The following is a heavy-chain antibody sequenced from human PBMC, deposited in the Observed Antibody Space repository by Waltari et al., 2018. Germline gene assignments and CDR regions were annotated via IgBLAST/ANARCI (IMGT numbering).Heavy chain of an antibody. CDR1: GGSISSYY. CDR3: ARILHDYGDYVQEIFDY. CDR2: IYYSGST. V-gene: IGHV4-59*01. Sequence: QVQLQESGPGLVKPSETLSLTCTVSGGSISSYYWRWIRQPPGKGLEWIGYIYYSGSTNYNPSLKSRVTISVDTSKNQFSLKLSSVTAADTAVYYCARILHDYGDYVQEIFDYWGQGTLVTVSS. D-gene: IGHD4-17*01. J-gene: IGHJ4*02.